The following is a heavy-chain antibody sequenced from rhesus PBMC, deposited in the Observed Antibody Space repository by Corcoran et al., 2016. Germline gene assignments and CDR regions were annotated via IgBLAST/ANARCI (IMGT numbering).Heavy chain of an antibody. CDR1: GYSFTSYW. V-gene: IGHV5-20*01. CDR3: AKGKYLDWLSLKSYGLDS. D-gene: IGHD3-3*01. Sequence: EVQLVQSGAEVKRPGESLKISCKTSGYSFTSYWISWVRQMPGKGLEWMGAIDPSDSDTNYNPSLQGQVTISADKSISTADLQWSRLKASDTATYYCAKGKYLDWLSLKSYGLDSWGQGVVVTVSS. CDR2: IDPSDSDT. J-gene: IGHJ6*01.